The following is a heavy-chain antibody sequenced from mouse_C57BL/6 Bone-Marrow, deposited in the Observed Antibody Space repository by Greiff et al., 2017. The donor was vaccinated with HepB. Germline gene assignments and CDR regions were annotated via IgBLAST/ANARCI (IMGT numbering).Heavy chain of an antibody. CDR1: GYTFTDYE. J-gene: IGHJ3*01. CDR2: IDPETGGT. CDR3: TRSDDGYYRYWFAY. D-gene: IGHD2-3*01. V-gene: IGHV1-15*01. Sequence: VKLVESGAELVRPGASVTLSCKASGYTFTDYEMHWVKQTPVHGLEWIGAIDPETGGTAYNQKFKGNAILTADKSSSTAYMELRSLTSEDSAVYYCTRSDDGYYRYWFAYWGQGTLVTVSA.